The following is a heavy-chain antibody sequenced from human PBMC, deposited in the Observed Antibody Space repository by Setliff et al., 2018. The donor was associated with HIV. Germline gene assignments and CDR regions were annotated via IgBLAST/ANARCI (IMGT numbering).Heavy chain of an antibody. D-gene: IGHD3-16*01. CDR3: AKHDFGEGSCFDP. J-gene: IGHJ5*02. Sequence: SETLSLTCTVSGQFISDGYYWVWIRQPPGKGLEWIGSVYHSGKTYYNPSLKSRVTMSADTSKNQISLMLRSMTAADTAVYYCAKHDFGEGSCFDPWGQGSLVTVSS. CDR2: VYHSGKT. V-gene: IGHV4-38-2*02. CDR1: GQFISDGYY.